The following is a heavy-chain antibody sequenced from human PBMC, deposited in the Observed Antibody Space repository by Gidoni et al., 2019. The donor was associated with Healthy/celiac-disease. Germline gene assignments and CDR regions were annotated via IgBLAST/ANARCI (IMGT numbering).Heavy chain of an antibody. Sequence: QVQLVESGGGVVQPGRSLRLSCAASGFTFSSYGMHWVRQAPGKGLEWLAVISYDGSNKYYADSVKGRFTISRDNSKNTLYLQMNSLRAEDTAVYYCAKDLRRGPNNYYYYGMDVWGQGTTVTVSS. D-gene: IGHD3-10*01. CDR1: GFTFSSYG. CDR2: ISYDGSNK. V-gene: IGHV3-30*18. J-gene: IGHJ6*02. CDR3: AKDLRRGPNNYYYYGMDV.